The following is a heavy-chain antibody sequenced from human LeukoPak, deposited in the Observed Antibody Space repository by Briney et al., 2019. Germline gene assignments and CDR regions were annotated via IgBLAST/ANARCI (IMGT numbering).Heavy chain of an antibody. D-gene: IGHD2-2*01. CDR1: GFTFSSYS. CDR2: ISSSSSYI. CDR3: ARDYLSDIVVVRPFDP. V-gene: IGHV3-21*01. Sequence: GGSLTLSCAASGFTFSSYSMNWVRQAPGKGLEWVSSISSSSSYIYYADSVKGRFTISRDNAKNSLYLQMNSLRAEDTAVYYCARDYLSDIVVVRPFDPWGQGTLVTVSS. J-gene: IGHJ5*02.